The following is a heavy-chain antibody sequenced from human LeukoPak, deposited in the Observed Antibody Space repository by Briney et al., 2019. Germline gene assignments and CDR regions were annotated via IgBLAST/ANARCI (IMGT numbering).Heavy chain of an antibody. Sequence: GESLKISCKGSGYSFTSYWIGWVRQMPGKGLERMGIIYPGDSDTRYSPFFQGQVTISADKSISTAYLQWSSLKASDTAMYYCARFYCSGGSCYSRGIDYWGQGTLVTVSS. CDR1: GYSFTSYW. CDR2: IYPGDSDT. CDR3: ARFYCSGGSCYSRGIDY. J-gene: IGHJ4*02. D-gene: IGHD2-15*01. V-gene: IGHV5-51*01.